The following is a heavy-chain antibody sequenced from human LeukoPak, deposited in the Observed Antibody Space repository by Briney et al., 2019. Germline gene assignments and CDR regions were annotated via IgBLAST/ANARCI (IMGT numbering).Heavy chain of an antibody. CDR3: ARSAAAGTLPSDY. V-gene: IGHV4-59*08. Sequence: PSETLSLTCTVSGGSISSYYWSWIRQPPGKGLEWIGYIYYSGSTNYNPSLKSRVTISVDTSKNQFSLKLSSVTAADTAVYYCARSAAAGTLPSDYWGQGTLVTVSS. J-gene: IGHJ4*02. D-gene: IGHD6-13*01. CDR1: GGSISSYY. CDR2: IYYSGST.